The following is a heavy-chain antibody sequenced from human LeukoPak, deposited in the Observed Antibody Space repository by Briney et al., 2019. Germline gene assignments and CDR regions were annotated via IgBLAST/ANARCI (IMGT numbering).Heavy chain of an antibody. CDR1: GGSFSGYY. Sequence: SETLSLTCAVYGGSFSGYYWSWIRQPPGKGLEWIGEINHSGSTNYNPSLKSRATISVDTSKNQFSLKLSSVTAADTAVYYCARDSGSYRDDAFDIWGQGTMVTVSS. D-gene: IGHD1-26*01. J-gene: IGHJ3*02. CDR2: INHSGST. V-gene: IGHV4-34*01. CDR3: ARDSGSYRDDAFDI.